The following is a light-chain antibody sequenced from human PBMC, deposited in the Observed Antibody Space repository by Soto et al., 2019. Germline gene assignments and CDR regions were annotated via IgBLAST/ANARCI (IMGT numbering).Light chain of an antibody. CDR3: TSYVGSNIWV. Sequence: QSVLTKPPSASGSPGQSVTISCTGTSSDVGAYKYVSWYQQYPGKAPKLMIYEVSKRPSGVPDRFSGSKSGNTASLTVSGLQAEYEADYYCTSYVGSNIWVFGGGTKLTVL. V-gene: IGLV2-8*01. CDR1: SSDVGAYKY. CDR2: EVS. J-gene: IGLJ3*02.